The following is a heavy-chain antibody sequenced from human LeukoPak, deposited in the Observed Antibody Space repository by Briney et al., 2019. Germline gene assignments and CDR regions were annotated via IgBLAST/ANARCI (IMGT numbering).Heavy chain of an antibody. Sequence: GGSLRLSCAASGFTFSNYAMRWVRQAPGKGLEWVSGISGSGDSTYYADSVKGRFTISRDNAKNSLYLQMNSLRAEDTAVYYCARGDLSNYYYDSSGPFDYWGQGTLVTVSS. CDR2: ISGSGDST. CDR3: ARGDLSNYYYDSSGPFDY. J-gene: IGHJ4*02. V-gene: IGHV3-23*01. D-gene: IGHD3-22*01. CDR1: GFTFSNYA.